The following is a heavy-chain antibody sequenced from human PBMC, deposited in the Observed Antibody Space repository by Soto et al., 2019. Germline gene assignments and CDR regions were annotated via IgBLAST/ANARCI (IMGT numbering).Heavy chain of an antibody. V-gene: IGHV1-69*13. CDR1: GGTFSSYA. Sequence: ASVKVSCKASGGTFSSYAISWVRQAPGQGLELMGGIIPIFGTANYAQKFQGRVTITADESTSTAYMELSSLRSEDTAVYYCASAGGSYGLFDYWGQGTLVTVSS. J-gene: IGHJ4*02. CDR2: IIPIFGTA. D-gene: IGHD1-26*01. CDR3: ASAGGSYGLFDY.